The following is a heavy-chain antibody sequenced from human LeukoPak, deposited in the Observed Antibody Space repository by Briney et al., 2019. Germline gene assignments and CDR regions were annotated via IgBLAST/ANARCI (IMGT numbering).Heavy chain of an antibody. CDR1: GGSISSGGYY. V-gene: IGHV4-31*03. Sequence: SQTLSLTCTVSGGSISSGGYYWSWIRQHPGKGLEWIGYIYYSGSTYYNPSLKSRVTISADTSKNQFSLKLSSVTAADTAVYYCARVNLDTAMVIDYWGQGTLVTVSS. CDR3: ARVNLDTAMVIDY. CDR2: IYYSGST. D-gene: IGHD5-18*01. J-gene: IGHJ4*02.